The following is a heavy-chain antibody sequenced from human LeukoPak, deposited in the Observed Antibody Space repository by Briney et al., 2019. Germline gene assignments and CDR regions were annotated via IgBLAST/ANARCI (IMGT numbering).Heavy chain of an antibody. CDR3: ARDLEVSSGVQLWPD. Sequence: GGSLRLSCVASGLTVSSYSMNWVRQAPGKGLEWVSSTSSSSYIYYADSVKGRFTISRDNAKNSLYLQMNSLRAEDTAVYYCARDLEVSSGVQLWPDWGQGTLVTVSS. CDR1: GLTVSSYS. V-gene: IGHV3-21*01. J-gene: IGHJ4*02. D-gene: IGHD5-18*01. CDR2: TSSSSYI.